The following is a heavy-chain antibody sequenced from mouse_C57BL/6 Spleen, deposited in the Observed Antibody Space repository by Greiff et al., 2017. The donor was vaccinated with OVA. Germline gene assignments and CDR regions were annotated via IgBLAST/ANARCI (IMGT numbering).Heavy chain of an antibody. V-gene: IGHV1-26*01. CDR1: GYTFTDYY. CDR2: INPNNGGT. D-gene: IGHD2-5*01. CDR3: ARGGYSNYEFYFDY. Sequence: EVQLQQSGPELVKPGASVKISCKASGYTFTDYYMNWVKQSHGKSLEWIGDINPNNGGTSYNQKFKGKATLTVDKSSSTAYMELRSLTSEDSAVYYCARGGYSNYEFYFDYWGQGTTLTVSS. J-gene: IGHJ2*01.